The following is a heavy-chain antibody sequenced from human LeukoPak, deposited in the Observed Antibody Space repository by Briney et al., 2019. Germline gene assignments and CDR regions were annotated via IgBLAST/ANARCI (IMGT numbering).Heavy chain of an antibody. J-gene: IGHJ4*02. V-gene: IGHV1-2*02. D-gene: IGHD1-14*01. Sequence: GASVKVSCKASGYTFTGYYMHWVRQAPGQGLEWMGWINPNSGGTNYAQKFQGRVTMTRDTSISTAYMELSSLRSEDTAVYYCARELGPPKNLFDYWGQGTLVTVSS. CDR2: INPNSGGT. CDR3: ARELGPPKNLFDY. CDR1: GYTFTGYY.